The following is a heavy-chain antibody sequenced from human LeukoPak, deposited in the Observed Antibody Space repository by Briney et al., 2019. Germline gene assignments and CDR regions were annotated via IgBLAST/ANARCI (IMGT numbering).Heavy chain of an antibody. Sequence: PGGSLRLSCAASGFTFGSYSMNWVRQAPGKGLEWVSYVTSSSTIYYADSVKGRFTISRDNAKNSLYLQMNSLRAEDTAVYCCARATTYQYFQHWGQGILVTVSS. J-gene: IGHJ1*01. D-gene: IGHD4-17*01. V-gene: IGHV3-48*04. CDR2: VTSSSTI. CDR3: ARATTYQYFQH. CDR1: GFTFGSYS.